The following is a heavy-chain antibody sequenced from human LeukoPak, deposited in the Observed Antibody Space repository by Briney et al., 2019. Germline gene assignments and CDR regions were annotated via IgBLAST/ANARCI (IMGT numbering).Heavy chain of an antibody. V-gene: IGHV3-48*03. J-gene: IGHJ4*02. CDR2: ISSGGRTV. CDR1: GFTFSSYE. CDR3: ASYPWSSSWYIAH. D-gene: IGHD6-13*01. Sequence: GGSLRLSCAASGFTFSSYEMNWVRQAPGKGLEWISHISSGGRTVYYADSVKDRFTISRDNAKNSLYLQMNNLGAEDTAVYYCASYPWSSSWYIAHWGQGTLVTVSS.